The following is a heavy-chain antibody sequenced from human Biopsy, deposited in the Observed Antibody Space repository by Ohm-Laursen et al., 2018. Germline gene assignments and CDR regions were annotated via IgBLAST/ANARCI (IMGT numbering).Heavy chain of an antibody. V-gene: IGHV3-53*01. CDR1: GFTVSSTY. Sequence: SLSLSCAAFGFTVSSTYMSWVRQPPGKGLEWVSVIYTGGSTFYADSVKGRFTISRDKSKNTLYLQMNNLTAEDTAVYYCAREGRDYWGQGTLVTVSS. CDR2: IYTGGST. CDR3: AREGRDY. J-gene: IGHJ4*02.